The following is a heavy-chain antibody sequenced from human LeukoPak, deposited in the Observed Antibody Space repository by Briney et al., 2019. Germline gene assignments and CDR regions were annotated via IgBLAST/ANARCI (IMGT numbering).Heavy chain of an antibody. V-gene: IGHV3-7*03. CDR2: IKQDGSDK. J-gene: IGHJ4*02. Sequence: GGSLRLSCAASGFTFSNYWMSWVRQAPGKGLEWVANIKQDGSDKYYVDSVKGRFTISRDNAKNSLYLQMNSLRAEDTAVYYCAGEREFGEFFDYWGQGTLVTVSS. CDR1: GFTFSNYW. D-gene: IGHD3-10*01. CDR3: AGEREFGEFFDY.